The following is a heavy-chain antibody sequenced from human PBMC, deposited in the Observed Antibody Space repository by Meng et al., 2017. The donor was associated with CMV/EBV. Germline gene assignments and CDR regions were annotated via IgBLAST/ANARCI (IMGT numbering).Heavy chain of an antibody. Sequence: GGSLRLSWAGSGFTFSNAWMSWVRQTPGKGLEWVGRIKSKSVGGAIEYAAPVEARFSISRDDSKNTLFLQMNSLNSEDTAVYYCTTDFWNGYFGHWGQGTLVTVSS. V-gene: IGHV3-15*01. D-gene: IGHD3-3*01. CDR1: GFTFSNAW. CDR3: TTDFWNGYFGH. CDR2: IKSKSVGGAI. J-gene: IGHJ4*02.